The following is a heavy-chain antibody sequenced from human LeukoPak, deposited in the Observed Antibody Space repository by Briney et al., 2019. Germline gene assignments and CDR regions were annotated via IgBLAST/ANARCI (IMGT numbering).Heavy chain of an antibody. Sequence: GGSLRLSCAASGFTFTNYWMSWVRQAPGKGLEWVANMKPDGSERYYVDSVKGRFTVSRDNAKNSLYFQMNSLRAEDTAVYYCARERIVGAASTRYYGMDVWGRGTTVTVSS. V-gene: IGHV3-7*03. CDR2: MKPDGSER. J-gene: IGHJ6*02. CDR1: GFTFTNYW. CDR3: ARERIVGAASTRYYGMDV. D-gene: IGHD1-26*01.